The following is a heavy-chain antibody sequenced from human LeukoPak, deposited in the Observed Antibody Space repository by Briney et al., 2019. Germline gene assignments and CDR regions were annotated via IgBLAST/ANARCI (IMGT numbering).Heavy chain of an antibody. CDR3: AKDPNGDYIGAFDS. CDR1: GFSFSTYA. Sequence: PGGSLRLSCAAFGFSFSTYAMTWVRQAPGRGLEWVSSITISSGTTYYVDSVKGRFTISRDNSKNTLYLQMNSLRAEDTAIYYCAKDPNGDYIGAFDSWGQGTLVTVSS. CDR2: ITISSGTT. V-gene: IGHV3-23*01. D-gene: IGHD2-8*01. J-gene: IGHJ3*02.